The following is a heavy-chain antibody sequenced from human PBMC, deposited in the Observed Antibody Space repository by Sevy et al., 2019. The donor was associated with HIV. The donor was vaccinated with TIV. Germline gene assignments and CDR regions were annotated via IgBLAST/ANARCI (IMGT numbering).Heavy chain of an antibody. V-gene: IGHV3-23*01. Sequence: GGSLRLSCAVSGFTFSTYAMSWVRQAPGKGLEWVSAISGSGGSSRYYADSVKGRFTISRDNSKNTLYLQMNSLRAEDTTVYYCAKDRDFWRAACYIDYWGQGTLVTVSS. CDR3: AKDRDFWRAACYIDY. J-gene: IGHJ4*02. CDR2: ISGSGGSSR. D-gene: IGHD3-3*01. CDR1: GFTFSTYA.